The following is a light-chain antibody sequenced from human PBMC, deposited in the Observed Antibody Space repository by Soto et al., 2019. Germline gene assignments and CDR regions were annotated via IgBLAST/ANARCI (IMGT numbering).Light chain of an antibody. J-gene: IGLJ1*01. V-gene: IGLV1-40*01. CDR3: QTYDGSLSDYV. Sequence: QSVLTQPPSVFGAPGQTVTISCTGSSSNIGAGFKVHWYRQLPETAPTLLIFNNYNRPSGVSDRFSGSNSGTSASLAITGLQASDEADYYCQTYDGSLSDYVFGTGTKVPVL. CDR2: NNY. CDR1: SSNIGAGFK.